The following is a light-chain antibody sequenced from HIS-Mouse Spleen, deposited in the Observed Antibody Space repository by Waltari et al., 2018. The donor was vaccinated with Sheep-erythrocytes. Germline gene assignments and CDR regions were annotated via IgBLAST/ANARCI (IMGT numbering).Light chain of an antibody. V-gene: IGKV3-15*01. Sequence: EIVMTQSPATLSVSPGERATLSCRASQSVSSNVAWYQQKPGQAPRPPIHGASTRATVIPARFSGSGSGTEFTLTISSMQSEDFAVYYCQQYNNWPPWTFGQGTKVEIK. CDR2: GAS. J-gene: IGKJ1*01. CDR1: QSVSSN. CDR3: QQYNNWPPWT.